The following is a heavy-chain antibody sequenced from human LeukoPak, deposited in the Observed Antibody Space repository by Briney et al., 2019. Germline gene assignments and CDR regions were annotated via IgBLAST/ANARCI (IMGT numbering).Heavy chain of an antibody. V-gene: IGHV3-74*01. J-gene: IGHJ4*02. CDR3: ARGLRGEVGATNTRGDFDS. D-gene: IGHD1-26*01. CDR2: INSDGSSN. CDR1: GFTFSSYW. Sequence: PGGSLRLSCAASGFTFSSYWMHWVRQAPGKGRVWVSRINSDGSSNSYADSVKGRFTISRDNAKNTLNLQMNSLRAEDTAVFYCARGLRGEVGATNTRGDFDSWGQGTLVTVSS.